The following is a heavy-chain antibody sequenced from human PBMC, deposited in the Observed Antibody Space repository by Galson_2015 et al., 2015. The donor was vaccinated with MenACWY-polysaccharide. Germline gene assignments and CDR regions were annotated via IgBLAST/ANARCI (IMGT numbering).Heavy chain of an antibody. Sequence: SLRLSCAASGFTFSSAAMTWVRQAPGKGLEWISSIYGSSDSTYNADSVRGMFTISRENSKKMLYLQMDSLRAEDTAVYYCAKAFIAVVPEPPFDCWGQGALVTVSS. J-gene: IGHJ4*02. CDR1: GFTFSSAA. CDR3: AKAFIAVVPEPPFDC. D-gene: IGHD3-16*02. V-gene: IGHV3-23*01. CDR2: IYGSSDST.